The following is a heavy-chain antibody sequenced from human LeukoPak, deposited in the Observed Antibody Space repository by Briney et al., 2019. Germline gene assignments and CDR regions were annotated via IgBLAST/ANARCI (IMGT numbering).Heavy chain of an antibody. CDR1: GFTFSSYD. J-gene: IGHJ4*02. V-gene: IGHV3-13*01. CDR3: AREAAHCSNGVCPLDY. Sequence: QAGGSLRLSCAASGFTFSSYDFPWVRQATGKGLQWVSAIGTAGDTYYLDSVKGRFTISRENAKNSLYLQMNSLRAGDTAVYYCAREAAHCSNGVCPLDYWGQGTLVTVSS. D-gene: IGHD2-8*01. CDR2: IGTAGDT.